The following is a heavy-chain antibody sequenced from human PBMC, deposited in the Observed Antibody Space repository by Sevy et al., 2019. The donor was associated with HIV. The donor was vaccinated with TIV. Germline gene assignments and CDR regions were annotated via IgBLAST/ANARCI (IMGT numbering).Heavy chain of an antibody. CDR1: GFTVSSNY. CDR2: IYSGGST. CDR3: ARGGSGYDFDY. V-gene: IGHV3-53*01. D-gene: IGHD5-12*01. J-gene: IGHJ4*02. Sequence: GGSLRLSCAASGFTVSSNYMSWVRQAPGKGLEWVSVIYSGGSTYYADSVKGRFTSSRDNSKNTLYLQMNSLRAEDTAVYYCARGGSGYDFDYWGQGTLVTVSS.